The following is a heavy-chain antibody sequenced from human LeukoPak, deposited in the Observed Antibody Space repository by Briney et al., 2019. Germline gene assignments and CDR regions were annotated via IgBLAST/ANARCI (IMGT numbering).Heavy chain of an antibody. D-gene: IGHD6-13*01. CDR3: ASGGSSSWYENWFDP. J-gene: IGHJ5*02. CDR2: ISSSSSTI. Sequence: GGSLRLPCAASGFTFSSYSMNWVRQAPGKGLEWVSYISSSSSTIYYADSVKGRFTISRDNAKNSLYPQMNSLRDEDTAVYYCASGGSSSWYENWFDPWGQGTLVTVSS. V-gene: IGHV3-48*02. CDR1: GFTFSSYS.